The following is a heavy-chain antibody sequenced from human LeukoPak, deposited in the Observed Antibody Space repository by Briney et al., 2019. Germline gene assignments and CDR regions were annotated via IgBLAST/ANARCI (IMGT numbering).Heavy chain of an antibody. J-gene: IGHJ6*02. V-gene: IGHV4-34*01. Sequence: SETLSLTCTVFDGSFTDYFWTWIRHSPGKGLKKIGEINDYTGDTNYNPSLNSRVSISLEKSKNQFSLELRSVTAADTAVYYCARGRIAKIVVVHSFSYGMDVWGQGTTVTVSS. CDR3: ARGRIAKIVVVHSFSYGMDV. CDR1: DGSFTDYF. D-gene: IGHD3-22*01. CDR2: INDYTGDT.